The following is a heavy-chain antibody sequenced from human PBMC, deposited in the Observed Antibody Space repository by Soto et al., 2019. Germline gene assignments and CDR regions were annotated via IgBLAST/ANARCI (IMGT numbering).Heavy chain of an antibody. J-gene: IGHJ4*02. CDR3: ARGGHVVVVTAALDY. Sequence: QVQLVQSGAEVKKPGASVKVSCKASGDTFTDYYIHWVRQAPGQGLEWMGTVDPSGGHTTYAQHFLGRMTMTRDTSTSTLYMELTSLTSEDTAVYYCARGGHVVVVTAALDYWGQGTLVTVSS. D-gene: IGHD2-21*02. CDR1: GDTFTDYY. CDR2: VDPSGGHT. V-gene: IGHV1-46*01.